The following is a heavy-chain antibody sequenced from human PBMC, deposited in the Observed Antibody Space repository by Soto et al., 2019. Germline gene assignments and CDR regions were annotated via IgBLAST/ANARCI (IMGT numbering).Heavy chain of an antibody. CDR1: GFTFSSYA. D-gene: IGHD3-16*02. CDR3: AKVGTFGGVIVILGYIQH. V-gene: IGHV3-23*01. J-gene: IGHJ1*01. CDR2: ISGSGGST. Sequence: PGGSLRLSCAASGFTFSSYAMSWVRQAPGKGLEWVSAISGSGGSTYYADSVKGRFTISRDNSKNTLYLQMNSLRAEDTAVYYCAKVGTFGGVIVILGYIQHSGQGTRVTVSS.